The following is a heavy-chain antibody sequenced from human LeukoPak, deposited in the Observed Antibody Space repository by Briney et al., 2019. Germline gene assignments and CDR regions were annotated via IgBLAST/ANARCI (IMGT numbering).Heavy chain of an antibody. CDR1: GGSISSYY. V-gene: IGHV4-59*01. Sequence: SETLSLTCTVSGGSISSYYWSWIRQPPGKGLEWLGYIYYSGSTNYNPSLKSRVTMSVDTSKNQFSLKLRSVTAADTAVYYCAREVDYDYVWGSYRPFHAFDIWGQGTMVTVSS. D-gene: IGHD3-16*02. CDR3: AREVDYDYVWGSYRPFHAFDI. J-gene: IGHJ3*02. CDR2: IYYSGST.